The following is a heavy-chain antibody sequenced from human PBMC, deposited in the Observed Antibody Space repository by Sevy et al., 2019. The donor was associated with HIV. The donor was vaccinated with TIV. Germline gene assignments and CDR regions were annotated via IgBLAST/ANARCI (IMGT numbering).Heavy chain of an antibody. J-gene: IGHJ6*02. CDR1: GGSFSGYY. CDR3: ASGYYYSMDV. CDR2: INHSGST. Sequence: SETLSLTCAVYGGSFSGYYWSWIRQPPGKGLEWIGEINHSGSTNYNPSLKSRVTISVDTSKNQFSLKLSSVTAADTAVYYCASGYYYSMDVWGQGTTVTVSS. V-gene: IGHV4-34*01.